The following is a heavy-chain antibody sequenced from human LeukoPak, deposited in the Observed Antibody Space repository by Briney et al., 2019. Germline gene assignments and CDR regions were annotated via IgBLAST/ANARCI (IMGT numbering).Heavy chain of an antibody. J-gene: IGHJ4*02. Sequence: PGGSLRLSCAASGFTFSSYGMHWVRQAPGKGLEWVAFIRYDGSNKYYADSVKGRFTISRDNSKNTLYLQMNSLRAEDTAVYYCAKDYYDSSGYPRYFDYWGQGTLVTVSS. D-gene: IGHD3-22*01. CDR3: AKDYYDSSGYPRYFDY. V-gene: IGHV3-30*02. CDR2: IRYDGSNK. CDR1: GFTFSSYG.